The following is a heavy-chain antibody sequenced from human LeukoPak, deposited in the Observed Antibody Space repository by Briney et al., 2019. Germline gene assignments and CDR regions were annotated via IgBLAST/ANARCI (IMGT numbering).Heavy chain of an antibody. CDR3: ARGGATDSSFDY. CDR1: GGTFSSYA. V-gene: IGHV1-69*05. D-gene: IGHD1-26*01. Sequence: GASVKVSCKAPGGTFSSYAISWVRQAPGQGLEWMGGIIPIFGTANCAQKFQGRVTITTDESTSTAYMELSSLRSEDTAVYYCARGGATDSSFDYWGQGTLVTVSS. CDR2: IIPIFGTA. J-gene: IGHJ4*02.